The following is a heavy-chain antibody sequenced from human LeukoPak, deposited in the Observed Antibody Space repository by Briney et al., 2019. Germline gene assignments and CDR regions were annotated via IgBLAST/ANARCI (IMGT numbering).Heavy chain of an antibody. CDR1: GFTFSSCA. Sequence: GGSLRLSCVGSGFTFSSCAMTWVRQAPGKGLEWVSDISGSGGTTHYADSVKGRFTISRDNSKSTLYLQMNSLRAEDTAVYYCAKDVYDTTGYYYEYWGQGTLVTVSS. V-gene: IGHV3-23*01. D-gene: IGHD3-22*01. CDR3: AKDVYDTTGYYYEY. J-gene: IGHJ4*02. CDR2: ISGSGGTT.